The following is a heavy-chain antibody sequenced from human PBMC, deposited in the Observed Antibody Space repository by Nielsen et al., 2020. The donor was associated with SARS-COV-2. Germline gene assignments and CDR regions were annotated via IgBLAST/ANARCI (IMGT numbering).Heavy chain of an antibody. CDR1: GFTFSSYA. Sequence: GESLKISCAASGFTFSSYAMSWVRQAPGKGLEWVSYISSSGSTIYYADSVKGRFTISRDNAKNSLYLQMNSLRAEDRAVYYGGGGRCSGGSCYPIDWGQGTLVTVSS. CDR3: GGGRCSGGSCYPID. J-gene: IGHJ4*02. D-gene: IGHD2-15*01. V-gene: IGHV3-48*04. CDR2: ISSSGSTI.